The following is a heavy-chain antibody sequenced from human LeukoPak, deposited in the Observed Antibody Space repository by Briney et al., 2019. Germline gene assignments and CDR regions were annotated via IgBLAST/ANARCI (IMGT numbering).Heavy chain of an antibody. Sequence: LGESLKISCKGSGYSFTSYWISWVRQMPGKGLEWMGRIDPSDSYTNYSPSFQGHVTISADKSISTAYLQWSSLKASDTAMYYCASLRTTGTTSFDYWGQGTLVTVSS. V-gene: IGHV5-10-1*01. CDR1: GYSFTSYW. D-gene: IGHD1-1*01. CDR3: ASLRTTGTTSFDY. CDR2: IDPSDSYT. J-gene: IGHJ4*02.